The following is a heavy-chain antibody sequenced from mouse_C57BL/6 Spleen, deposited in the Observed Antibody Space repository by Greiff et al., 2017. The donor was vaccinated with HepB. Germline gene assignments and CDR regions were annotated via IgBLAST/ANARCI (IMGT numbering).Heavy chain of an antibody. D-gene: IGHD1-1*01. CDR3: AMIDYYGSSGPLYYAMDY. CDR1: GFTFSDYG. CDR2: ISSGSSTI. V-gene: IGHV5-17*01. J-gene: IGHJ4*01. Sequence: DVLLVESGGGLVKPGRSLTLSCAASGFTFSDYGMHWVRQAPEKGLEWVAYISSGSSTIYYADTVKGRVTISRDNATNTLFQKMTSLRSEDTVMYDCAMIDYYGSSGPLYYAMDYWGQGTSVTVSS.